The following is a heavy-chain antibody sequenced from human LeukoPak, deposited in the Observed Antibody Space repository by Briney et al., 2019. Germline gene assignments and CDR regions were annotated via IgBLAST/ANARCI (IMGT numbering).Heavy chain of an antibody. J-gene: IGHJ4*02. D-gene: IGHD5-24*01. Sequence: GGSLRLSCAASGFTFSSYAMHWVRQAPGKGLEGVAVISYDGSNKYYADSVKGRFTISRDNSKNTLYLQMNSLRAEDTAVYYCARGEWLQLSYYFDYWGQGTLVTVSS. CDR3: ARGEWLQLSYYFDY. CDR1: GFTFSSYA. CDR2: ISYDGSNK. V-gene: IGHV3-30*04.